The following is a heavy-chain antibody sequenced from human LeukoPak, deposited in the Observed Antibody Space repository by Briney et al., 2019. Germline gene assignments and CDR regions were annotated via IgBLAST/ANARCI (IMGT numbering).Heavy chain of an antibody. CDR2: IKSDGST. CDR1: GFTFSSYW. J-gene: IGHJ5*02. CDR3: ARAVTYFYGSVTYDWFDP. D-gene: IGHD3-10*01. Sequence: GGSLRLSCAASGFTFSSYWMHWVRQTPGKGLVWVSRIKSDGSTIHADSVKGRFTISRDNARNTLYLQMNSLRVEDTAMYYCARAVTYFYGSVTYDWFDPWGQGTLVTVSS. V-gene: IGHV3-74*01.